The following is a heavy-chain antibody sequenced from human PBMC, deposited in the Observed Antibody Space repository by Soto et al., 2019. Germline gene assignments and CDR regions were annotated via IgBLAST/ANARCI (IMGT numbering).Heavy chain of an antibody. D-gene: IGHD2-2*03. V-gene: IGHV4-30-4*01. J-gene: IGHJ6*02. CDR3: VRFPPLDKDYGVDV. CDR2: INYSGRT. Sequence: QMQLQESGPGLVKPSQILSLTCAVSGGSISSSDYYWSWIRQPPGKGLQWIGYINYSGRTYYNPSLKSRLSRSLDTTKNQFSLKLTSVTAADRAVYFCVRFPPLDKDYGVDVWGPGTTVTVSS. CDR1: GGSISSSDYY.